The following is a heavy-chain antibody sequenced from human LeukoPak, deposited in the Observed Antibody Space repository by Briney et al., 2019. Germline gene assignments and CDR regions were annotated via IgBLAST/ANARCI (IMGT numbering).Heavy chain of an antibody. J-gene: IGHJ6*02. V-gene: IGHV1-8*01. Sequence: ASVKVSCKASGYTFTSYDINWVRQATGQGLEWMGWMNPNSGNTGYAQKFQGRVTMTRNTSISTAYMELSSLRSEDTVVYYCAREHKRITIFGVVANYYYYGMDVWGQGTTVTVSS. CDR3: AREHKRITIFGVVANYYYYGMDV. CDR1: GYTFTSYD. CDR2: MNPNSGNT. D-gene: IGHD3-3*01.